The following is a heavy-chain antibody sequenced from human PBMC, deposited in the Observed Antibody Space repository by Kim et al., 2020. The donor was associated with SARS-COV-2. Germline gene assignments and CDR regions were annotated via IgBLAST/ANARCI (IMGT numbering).Heavy chain of an antibody. J-gene: IGHJ4*03. CDR2: FDAEDGET. V-gene: IGHV1-24*01. CDR1: GTILTELS. CDR3: ATHSYDVLTGYYRSGYFDN. Sequence: ASVKVSCKASGTILTELSMHWVRQPPGKGLEWMGGFDAEDGETVYAENFQGRLTMTEDTSTNTAYMELRSLRPDDTAVFYCATHSYDVLTGYYRSGYFDNWGQGTLVTVSS. D-gene: IGHD3-9*01.